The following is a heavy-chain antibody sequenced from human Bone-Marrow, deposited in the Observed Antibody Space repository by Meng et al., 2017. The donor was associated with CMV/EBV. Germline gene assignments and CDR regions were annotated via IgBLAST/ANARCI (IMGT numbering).Heavy chain of an antibody. D-gene: IGHD2-8*01. CDR1: GFTFSSYS. Sequence: GESLKISCAASGFTFSSYSMNWVRQAPGKGLEWVSSISSSGFYINDADSVKGRFSISRDNTKNSLHLQMSSLRVEDTTMYYCALLGGIVPVITEIDGLDICGQGTMVTVSS. J-gene: IGHJ3*02. CDR3: ALLGGIVPVITEIDGLDI. CDR2: ISSSGFYI. V-gene: IGHV3-21*01.